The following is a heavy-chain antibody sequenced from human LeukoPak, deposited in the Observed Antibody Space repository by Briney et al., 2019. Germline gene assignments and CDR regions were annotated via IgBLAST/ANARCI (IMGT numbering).Heavy chain of an antibody. CDR3: ARAYSSSWYSFDY. D-gene: IGHD6-13*01. CDR1: KFNFVSYG. J-gene: IGHJ4*02. Sequence: GGSLRLSCATSKFNFVSYGLTWVRQPPGKGLEWVSSISGSGGDTQYAASVQGRFTISRDNSRNSLYLQMDSLRAEDTAVYYCARAYSSSWYSFDYWGQGTLVTVSS. V-gene: IGHV3-23*01. CDR2: ISGSGGDT.